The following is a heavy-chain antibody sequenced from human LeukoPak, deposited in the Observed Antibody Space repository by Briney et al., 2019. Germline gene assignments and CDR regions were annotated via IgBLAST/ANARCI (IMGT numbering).Heavy chain of an antibody. V-gene: IGHV4-39*07. CDR1: GGSISTTNYY. Sequence: SETLSLTCTVSGGSISTTNYYWAWIRQPPGKGLEWIGCIYYSGSTYYNPSLKSRVTISVDTSKNQFSLKLSSVTAADTAVYYCARASTWGAFDIWGQGTMVTVSS. CDR3: ARASTWGAFDI. J-gene: IGHJ3*02. D-gene: IGHD1-26*01. CDR2: IYYSGST.